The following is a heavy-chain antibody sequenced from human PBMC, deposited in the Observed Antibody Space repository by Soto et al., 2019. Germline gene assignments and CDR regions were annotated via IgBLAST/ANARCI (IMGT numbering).Heavy chain of an antibody. J-gene: IGHJ4*02. V-gene: IGHV1-69*01. CDR2: TMPIIGTA. Sequence: QVQLVQSGAEVKKPGSSVKVSCKASGGTFSSHVFNWVRQAPGQGLGWMGGTMPIIGTANYAQKFQGRVTITADESTSTAYMELSSLRSEDTAVYYCARDLEFRDGNISHLDYWGQGTLVTVSS. D-gene: IGHD3-10*01. CDR1: GGTFSSHV. CDR3: ARDLEFRDGNISHLDY.